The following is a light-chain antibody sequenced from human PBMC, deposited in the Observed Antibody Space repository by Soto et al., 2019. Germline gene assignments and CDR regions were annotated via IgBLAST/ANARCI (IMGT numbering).Light chain of an antibody. J-gene: IGKJ3*01. CDR2: AAS. CDR1: QGISSY. CDR3: QQYYSYPFT. Sequence: AIRMTQSPSSLYASTGDRATITCRASQGISSYLAWYQQKPGKAPKLLIYAASTLQSWVPSRFSGRGSGTDFTLTIRCLQSEDFATYYCQQYYSYPFTFGPGTKVDI. V-gene: IGKV1-8*01.